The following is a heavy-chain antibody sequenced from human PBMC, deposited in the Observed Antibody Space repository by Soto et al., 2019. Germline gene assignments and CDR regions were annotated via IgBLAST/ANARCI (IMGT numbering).Heavy chain of an antibody. J-gene: IGHJ6*01. CDR2: ISAYKGNT. D-gene: IGHD2-15*01. V-gene: IGHV1-18*01. Sequence: QVQLVQSGAEVKKPGASVKVSCKASGYTFNSYGISWVRQAPGQGLEWMGWISAYKGNTNYAQKLQGRVTMTTDTSTSTVYMELRSLRSDDTXXXXXXXXXXXYCSGGXCSYYDMDVWGXGTTVIVSS. CDR3: XXXXXXYCSGGXCSYYDMDV. CDR1: GYTFNSYG.